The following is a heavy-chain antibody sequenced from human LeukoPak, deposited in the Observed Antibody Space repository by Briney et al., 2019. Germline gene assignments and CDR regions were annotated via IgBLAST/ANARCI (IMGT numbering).Heavy chain of an antibody. D-gene: IGHD5-24*01. V-gene: IGHV5-51*01. CDR3: ARPGRDGYNYDDY. CDR1: GYSFTSYW. CDR2: IYPGDSDT. J-gene: IGHJ4*02. Sequence: GASLKISCKGSGYSFTSYWIGWVRPLPGKGLEWMGIIYPGDSDTRYSPSFQGQVTISADKSISTAYLQWSSLKASDTAMYYCARPGRDGYNYDDYWGQGTLVTVSS.